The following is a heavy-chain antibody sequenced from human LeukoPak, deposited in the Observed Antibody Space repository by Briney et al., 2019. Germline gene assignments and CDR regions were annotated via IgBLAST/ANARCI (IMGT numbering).Heavy chain of an antibody. CDR3: ARDRYSGTYWGYFDY. CDR2: IYYSGST. V-gene: IGHV4-59*01. CDR1: GGSISSYY. D-gene: IGHD1-26*01. J-gene: IGHJ4*02. Sequence: SETLSLTCTVSGGSISSYYWSWIRQPPGKGLEWIGYIYYSGSTNYNPSLKSRVTISVDTSENQFSLKLSSVTAAGTAVYYCARDRYSGTYWGYFDYWGQGTLVTVSS.